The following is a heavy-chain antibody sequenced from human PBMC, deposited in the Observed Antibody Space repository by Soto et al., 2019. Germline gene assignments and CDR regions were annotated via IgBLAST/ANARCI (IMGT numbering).Heavy chain of an antibody. J-gene: IGHJ5*02. CDR1: GGSITGYF. Sequence: SETLSLTCTVSGGSITGYFWSWIRQPPGKGLEWIGYIYYSGSTTYNPSLKSRVTISVDTSKNQFSLKLTSVTAADTAVYYCARDRDSGSYLKWFDLWGQGTLVSV. V-gene: IGHV4-59*12. CDR3: ARDRDSGSYLKWFDL. D-gene: IGHD1-26*01. CDR2: IYYSGST.